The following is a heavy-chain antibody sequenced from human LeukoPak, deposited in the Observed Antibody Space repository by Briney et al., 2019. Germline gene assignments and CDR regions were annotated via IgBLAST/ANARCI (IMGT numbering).Heavy chain of an antibody. V-gene: IGHV1-46*01. Sequence: ASVKVSCKASGYTFTSYYMHWVRQAPGQGLEWMGIINPSGGSTSYAQKFQGRVTMTRDTSTSTVYMELSSLRSEDTAVYYCAREGRVRGSYRPISPSDLGYWGQGTPVTVSS. D-gene: IGHD3-16*02. J-gene: IGHJ4*02. CDR3: AREGRVRGSYRPISPSDLGY. CDR1: GYTFTSYY. CDR2: INPSGGST.